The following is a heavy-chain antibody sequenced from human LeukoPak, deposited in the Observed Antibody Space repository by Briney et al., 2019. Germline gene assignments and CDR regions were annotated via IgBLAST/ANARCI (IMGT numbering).Heavy chain of an antibody. CDR1: GYTFTSYD. J-gene: IGHJ6*02. D-gene: IGHD3-16*01. CDR3: ARGVGGFSPYYGMDV. CDR2: MNPNSGNT. Sequence: ASVKVSCKASGYTFTSYDINWVRQATGQGLEWMGWMNPNSGNTGYAQKFQGWVTMTRDTSITTAYMELSRLRSDDTAVYHCARGVGGFSPYYGMDVWGQGTTVTVSS. V-gene: IGHV1-8*01.